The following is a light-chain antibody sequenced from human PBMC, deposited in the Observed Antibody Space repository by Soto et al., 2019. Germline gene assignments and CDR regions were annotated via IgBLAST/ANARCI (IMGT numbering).Light chain of an antibody. Sequence: QSVLTQPASVSGSPGQSITISCTGTSSDIGGYNYVSWFQQHPGKAPKLMIYDVSNRPSGVSNRFSGSKSGNTASLTISGLQAEDEADYYCSSYTSGSTFYVFGTGTKVT. CDR2: DVS. J-gene: IGLJ1*01. CDR3: SSYTSGSTFYV. CDR1: SSDIGGYNY. V-gene: IGLV2-14*01.